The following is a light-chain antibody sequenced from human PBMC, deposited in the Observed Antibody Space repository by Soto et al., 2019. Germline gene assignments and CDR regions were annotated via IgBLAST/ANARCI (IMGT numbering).Light chain of an antibody. Sequence: EIVLTQSPGTLSLSPGERATLSCRASQSVSSSYLAWYQQKPGQAPRLLIYGASSRATGIPDRFSGSGSGTDFTLTISRLEPEHFAVYYSHQYGSSPYTFGQRTKLQIK. J-gene: IGKJ2*01. CDR2: GAS. CDR3: HQYGSSPYT. CDR1: QSVSSSY. V-gene: IGKV3-20*01.